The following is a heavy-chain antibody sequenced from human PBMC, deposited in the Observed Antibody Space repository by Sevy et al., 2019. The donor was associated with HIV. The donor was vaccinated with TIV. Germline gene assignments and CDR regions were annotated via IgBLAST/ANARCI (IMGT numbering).Heavy chain of an antibody. CDR2: IIPIFGTA. D-gene: IGHD3-3*01. CDR3: ARFLSGYSDP. Sequence: ASVKVSCKASGGTFSSYAISWVRQAPGQGVEWMGGIIPIFGTANYAQKFQGRVTITADESTSTAYMELSSLRAEDTAVYYCARFLSGYSDPWGQGTLVTVSS. J-gene: IGHJ5*02. V-gene: IGHV1-69*13. CDR1: GGTFSSYA.